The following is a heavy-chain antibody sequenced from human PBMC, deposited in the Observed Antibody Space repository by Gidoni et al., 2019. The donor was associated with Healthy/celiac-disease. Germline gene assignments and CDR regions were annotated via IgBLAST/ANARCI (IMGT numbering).Heavy chain of an antibody. V-gene: IGHV1-8*01. D-gene: IGHD2-15*01. CDR2: MNPNSGNT. Sequence: QVQLVQSGAEAETPGASVTVSCKASGYTFTSYDINWVRQASGQGLEWRGWMNPNSGNTGYAQKFQGRVTMTRNTPISTAYMEVGSLRSEDTAVSYCARGLQEDHNDYWGQGTLVTVSS. CDR3: ARGLQEDHNDY. CDR1: GYTFTSYD. J-gene: IGHJ4*02.